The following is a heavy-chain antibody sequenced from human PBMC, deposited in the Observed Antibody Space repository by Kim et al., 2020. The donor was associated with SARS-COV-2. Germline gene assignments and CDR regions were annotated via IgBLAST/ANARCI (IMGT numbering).Heavy chain of an antibody. V-gene: IGHV3-15*01. Sequence: GGSLRLSCAASGFTFSNAWMNWVRQAPGKGLEWVGRIKRKIDGATTDYAAPVKARFSISRDDSKNMLYLQMNSLKTDDTAFYYCTGSWRAFDIWGQGTMVTVS. CDR2: IKRKIDGATT. D-gene: IGHD3-10*01. J-gene: IGHJ3*02. CDR1: GFTFSNAW. CDR3: TGSWRAFDI.